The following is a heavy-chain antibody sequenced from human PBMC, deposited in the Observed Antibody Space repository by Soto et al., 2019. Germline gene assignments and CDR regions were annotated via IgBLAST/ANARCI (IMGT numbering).Heavy chain of an antibody. Sequence: GGSLRLSCAPTALTFSSYWMSWVRQAPGKGLEWVANIKQDGSEKYYVDSVKGRFTVSRDNAKKSLYLQMNSLRAEDTAVYYCAREAASSGWYDSWGQGTLVTVSS. J-gene: IGHJ5*01. CDR2: IKQDGSEK. CDR1: ALTFSSYW. D-gene: IGHD6-19*01. CDR3: AREAASSGWYDS. V-gene: IGHV3-7*01.